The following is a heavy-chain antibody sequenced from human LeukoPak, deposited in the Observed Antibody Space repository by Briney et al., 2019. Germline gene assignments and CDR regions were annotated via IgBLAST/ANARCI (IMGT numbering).Heavy chain of an antibody. D-gene: IGHD4-17*01. CDR2: VDPDDGET. CDR1: GYTFTDYY. Sequence: ASVKISCKVSGYTFTDYYMHWVQQAPGKGLEWMGLVDPDDGETIYAEKFQGRVTITADTSTDTAYMELSSLRSEDTAVYYCALNYGDYYYYMDVWGKGTTVTVSS. V-gene: IGHV1-69-2*01. CDR3: ALNYGDYYYYMDV. J-gene: IGHJ6*03.